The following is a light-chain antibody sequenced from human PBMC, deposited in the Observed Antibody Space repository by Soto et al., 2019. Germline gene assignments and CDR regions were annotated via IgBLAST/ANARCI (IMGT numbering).Light chain of an antibody. V-gene: IGKV3D-20*02. J-gene: IGKJ4*01. Sequence: EIVLTQSPGTLSLSPGERATLSCRASPSVSNSYLAWYQQKPGQAPRLLIYGASSRATGIPDRFSGSGSGTDFTLTISSLEPEDFAVYYCQQRTNGLTFGGGTKVEIK. CDR1: PSVSNSY. CDR3: QQRTNGLT. CDR2: GAS.